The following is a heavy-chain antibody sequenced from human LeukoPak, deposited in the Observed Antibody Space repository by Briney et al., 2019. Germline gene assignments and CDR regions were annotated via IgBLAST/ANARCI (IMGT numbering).Heavy chain of an antibody. CDR2: ISSSGSTR. V-gene: IGHV3-48*03. J-gene: IGHJ4*02. CDR1: GFTFSSYE. D-gene: IGHD5/OR15-5a*01. Sequence: QSGGSLRLSCAASGFTFSSYEMNWVRQAPGKGLEWVSYISSSGSTRYYADSVKGRFTISRDNAKNSLYLQMNSLRAEDTAVYYCASYRVYGDPFDYWGQGTLVTVSS. CDR3: ASYRVYGDPFDY.